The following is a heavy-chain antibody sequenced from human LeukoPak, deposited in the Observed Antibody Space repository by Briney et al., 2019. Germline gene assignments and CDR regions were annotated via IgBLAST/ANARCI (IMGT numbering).Heavy chain of an antibody. Sequence: GGSLRLSCAASGFTFSSYGMSWVRQAPGKGLEWVSVISGSGGSTYYAASVKGRFTISRDNSKNTLYLQMNSLRAEDTAVYYCARDLSGSYYGGAFDIWGQGTMVTVSS. J-gene: IGHJ3*02. CDR1: GFTFSSYG. D-gene: IGHD1-26*01. V-gene: IGHV3-23*01. CDR3: ARDLSGSYYGGAFDI. CDR2: ISGSGGST.